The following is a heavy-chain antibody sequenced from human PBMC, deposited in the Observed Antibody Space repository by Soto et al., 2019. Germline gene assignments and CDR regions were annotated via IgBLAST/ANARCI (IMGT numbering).Heavy chain of an antibody. Sequence: QLQLQESGPGLVKPSETLSLTCSVSGGSISGSSSYYWAWIRQPPGKGLEWIGSVYYSGNTYYGPSLESRGPLSVETSKSQLSLKLSSVTAADAAVYYCARHPNRGWLECWGQGILVTVSS. CDR1: GGSISGSSSYY. D-gene: IGHD3-16*02. CDR3: ARHPNRGWLEC. J-gene: IGHJ5*01. V-gene: IGHV4-39*01. CDR2: VYYSGNT.